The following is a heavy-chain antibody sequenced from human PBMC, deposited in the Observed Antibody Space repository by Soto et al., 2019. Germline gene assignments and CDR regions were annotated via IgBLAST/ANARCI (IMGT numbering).Heavy chain of an antibody. J-gene: IGHJ6*02. CDR2: IWYDGSNK. CDR1: GFTFSSYG. V-gene: IGHV3-33*01. CDR3: ARAKSAYYYYGMDV. Sequence: QVQLVESGGGVVQPGRSLRLSCAASGFTFSSYGMHWVRQAPGKGLEWVAVIWYDGSNKYYADSVKGRFTIARDNSKNTLYLQMNSLRAEDTAVYYCARAKSAYYYYGMDVWGQGTTVTVSS.